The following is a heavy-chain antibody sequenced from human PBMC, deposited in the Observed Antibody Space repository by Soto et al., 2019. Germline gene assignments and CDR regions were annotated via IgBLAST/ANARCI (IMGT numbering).Heavy chain of an antibody. CDR3: ARASYYDSSGYYWYFDL. J-gene: IGHJ2*01. CDR1: GGSISSGGYY. Sequence: SETLSLTCTVSGGSISSGGYYWSWIRQHPGKGLEWIGYIYYSGSTYYNPSLKSRVTISVDTSKNQFSLKLSSVTAADTAVYYCARASYYDSSGYYWYFDLWGRGTLVTV. CDR2: IYYSGST. D-gene: IGHD3-22*01. V-gene: IGHV4-31*03.